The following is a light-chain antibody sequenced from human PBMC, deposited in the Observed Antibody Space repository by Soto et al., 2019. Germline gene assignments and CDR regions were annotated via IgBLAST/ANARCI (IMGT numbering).Light chain of an antibody. Sequence: ESVLTQSPGTLSLSPGERATLSCRASQSVSSSYLAWYQHKPGQAPRLLIYGASSRATGIPDRFSGSGSGTDFTLTISRLEPEDFAVYYCQQSGSSPHTFGQGTKLEIK. J-gene: IGKJ2*01. CDR1: QSVSSSY. CDR2: GAS. V-gene: IGKV3-20*01. CDR3: QQSGSSPHT.